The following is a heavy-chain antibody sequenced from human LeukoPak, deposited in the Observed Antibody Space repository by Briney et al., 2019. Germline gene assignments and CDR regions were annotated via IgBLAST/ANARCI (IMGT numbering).Heavy chain of an antibody. D-gene: IGHD6-13*01. Sequence: PSETLSLSCAVSGGSISSGGYSWSWIRQPPGKGLEWIGYIYHSGSTYYNPSLRSRVTISVDRSKNQFSLKLSSVTAADTAVYYCARVSGRSSWNDFDYWGQGTLVTVSS. V-gene: IGHV4-30-2*01. CDR2: IYHSGST. CDR1: GGSISSGGYS. J-gene: IGHJ4*02. CDR3: ARVSGRSSWNDFDY.